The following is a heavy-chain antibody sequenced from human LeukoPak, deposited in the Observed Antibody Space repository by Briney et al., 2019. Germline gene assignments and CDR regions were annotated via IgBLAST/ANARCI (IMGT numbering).Heavy chain of an antibody. D-gene: IGHD3-10*01. CDR3: ARGYYYGFIGMDV. CDR1: GGSISSYY. J-gene: IGHJ6*02. V-gene: IGHV4-59*08. CDR2: IYYSGST. Sequence: PSETLSLTCTVSGGSISSYYWSWIRQPPGKGLEWIGYIYYSGSTNYNPSLKSRVTISVDTSKNQFSLKLSSVTAADTAVYYCARGYYYGFIGMDVWGQGTTVTVSS.